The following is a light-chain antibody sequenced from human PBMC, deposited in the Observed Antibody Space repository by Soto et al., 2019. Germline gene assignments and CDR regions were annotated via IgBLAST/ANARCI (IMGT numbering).Light chain of an antibody. CDR3: QQSYSTPWT. Sequence: DIQMTQSPSSLSASVGDRVTITCRASQPISSYLNWYQQAPGKAPKLLMYAASSLQSGVPSRFSGSGSGTDFTLTISSLQPEDFATYYCQQSYSTPWTFGQGTKVEIK. CDR2: AAS. CDR1: QPISSY. V-gene: IGKV1-39*01. J-gene: IGKJ1*01.